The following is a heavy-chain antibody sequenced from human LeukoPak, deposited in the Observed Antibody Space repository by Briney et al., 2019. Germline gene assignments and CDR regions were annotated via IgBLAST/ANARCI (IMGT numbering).Heavy chain of an antibody. D-gene: IGHD3-22*01. CDR1: GFTFGDYA. CDR2: IRSKAYGGTT. CDR3: TRENGPKGYYDSSGYYPDY. Sequence: PGGSLRLSCTASGFTFGDYAMSWFRQAPGKGLGGVGLIRSKAYGGTTEYAASVKGRFTISRDDSKSIAYLQMNSLKTEDTAVYYCTRENGPKGYYDSSGYYPDYWGQGTLVTVSS. J-gene: IGHJ4*02. V-gene: IGHV3-49*03.